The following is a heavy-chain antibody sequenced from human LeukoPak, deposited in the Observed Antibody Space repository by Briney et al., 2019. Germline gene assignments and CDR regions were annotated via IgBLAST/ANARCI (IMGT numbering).Heavy chain of an antibody. CDR2: ISVSGGNT. J-gene: IGHJ6*02. V-gene: IGHV3-23*01. D-gene: IGHD2-15*01. CDR1: GFTFNSYA. Sequence: GGSLRLSCAASGFTFNSYAMSWVRQAPGGGLEWVSGISVSGGNTPYADSVKGRFTISRDNSKNTLYLQMNSLRAEDTAVYHCAKGWGYCSGGTCYSYYYYGMDVWGQGTTVTVSS. CDR3: AKGWGYCSGGTCYSYYYYGMDV.